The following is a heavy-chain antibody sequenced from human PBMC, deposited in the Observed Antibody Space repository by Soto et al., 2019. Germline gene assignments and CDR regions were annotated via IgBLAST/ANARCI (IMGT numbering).Heavy chain of an antibody. CDR3: ASNSGTVVTSPYFYYCGMDV. V-gene: IGHV1-69*01. J-gene: IGHJ6*02. CDR2: VIPIFGTA. CDR1: GGTFSSYA. D-gene: IGHD2-15*01. Sequence: QVQLVQSGAEVKKPGSSVKVSCKASGGTFSSYAISWVRQAPGQGLEWMGGVIPIFGTANYAQKFQGRVTITAGESTSAAYMELSSLRSEDTAVYYCASNSGTVVTSPYFYYCGMDVWGQGTTVTVSS.